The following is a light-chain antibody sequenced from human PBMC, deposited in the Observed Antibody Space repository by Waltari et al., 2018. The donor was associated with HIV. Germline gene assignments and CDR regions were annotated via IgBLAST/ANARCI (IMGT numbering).Light chain of an antibody. CDR1: QRLLHRDGYHS. CDR3: MQALQDPRT. J-gene: IGKJ1*01. Sequence: IVMTQSPLSLAVTPGAPASISCRSSQRLLHRDGYHSLDWYLQKPGQSPQLLMYVASNRAAGVPDRFSGTGSGTDFTLKISRVEAEDVGVYYCMQALQDPRTFGQGTKVEI. CDR2: VAS. V-gene: IGKV2-28*01.